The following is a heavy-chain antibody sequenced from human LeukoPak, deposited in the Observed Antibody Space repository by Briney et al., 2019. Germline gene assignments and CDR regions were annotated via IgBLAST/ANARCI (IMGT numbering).Heavy chain of an antibody. Sequence: GGSLRLSCAASGFTFSNAWMSWVRQAPGKGLEWVGRNKSKTDGGTTDYAAPVKGRFTISRDDSKNTLYLQMNSLKTEDTAVYYCTTDESYGDYVDCWGQGTLVTVSS. CDR2: NKSKTDGGTT. CDR1: GFTFSNAW. CDR3: TTDESYGDYVDC. J-gene: IGHJ4*02. V-gene: IGHV3-15*01. D-gene: IGHD4-17*01.